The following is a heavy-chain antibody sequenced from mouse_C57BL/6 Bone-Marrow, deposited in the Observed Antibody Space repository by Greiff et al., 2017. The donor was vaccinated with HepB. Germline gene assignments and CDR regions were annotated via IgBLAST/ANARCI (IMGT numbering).Heavy chain of an antibody. CDR2: ISYSGST. J-gene: IGHJ4*01. Sequence: DVKLQESGPGMVKPSQSLSLTCTVTGYSITSGYDWHWIRHFPGNKLEWMGYISYSGSTNYNPSLKSRISITHDTSKNHFFLKLNSVTTEDTATYYCARGGGRRRYYAMDYWGQGTSVTVSS. CDR1: GYSITSGYD. CDR3: ARGGGRRRYYAMDY. V-gene: IGHV3-1*01. D-gene: IGHD2-12*01.